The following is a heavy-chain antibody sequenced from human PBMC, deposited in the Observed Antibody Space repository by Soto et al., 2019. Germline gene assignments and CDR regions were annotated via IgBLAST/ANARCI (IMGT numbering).Heavy chain of an antibody. CDR1: GASISNYF. CDR3: TRGGASRQWLDP. J-gene: IGHJ5*02. V-gene: IGHV4-59*01. CDR2: IYYSETT. Sequence: SETLSPTCNVPGASISNYFWNWIRQSPGKGLEWIGYIYYSETTNYNPSLKSRITISIDTSKNQFSLKLTSLTATDTAVYYCTRGGASRQWLDPWGQGTLVTVSS.